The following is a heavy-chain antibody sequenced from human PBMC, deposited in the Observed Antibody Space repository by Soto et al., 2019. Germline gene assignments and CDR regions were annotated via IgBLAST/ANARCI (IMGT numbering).Heavy chain of an antibody. CDR2: INPETGGT. CDR1: GYTFTGYN. Sequence: ASVKVSCKASGYTFTGYNVHWVREAPGQGLEWMGWINPETGGTSYAQKFQGRVTLSRDTSINTAYLELSSLRFDDAAVYFCARERFQVISDGMDVWGQGTTVTVSS. CDR3: ARERFQVISDGMDV. V-gene: IGHV1-2*02. J-gene: IGHJ6*02. D-gene: IGHD2-21*01.